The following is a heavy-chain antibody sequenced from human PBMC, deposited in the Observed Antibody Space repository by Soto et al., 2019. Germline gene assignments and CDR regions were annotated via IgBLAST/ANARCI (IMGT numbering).Heavy chain of an antibody. CDR2: ITDNGGDA. V-gene: IGHV3-23*01. CDR1: GLTFWSRA. D-gene: IGHD3-10*01. J-gene: IGHJ4*02. CDR3: ARGSTESYPGSRIFDF. Sequence: GGSLRLSCVASGLTFWSRAMSWVRQAPGEGLQWVATITDNGGDAKYADSVRGRFVISRDNSKKTLYLQMTSLTAEDSAMYFCARGSTESYPGSRIFDFWGRGTMVTVSS.